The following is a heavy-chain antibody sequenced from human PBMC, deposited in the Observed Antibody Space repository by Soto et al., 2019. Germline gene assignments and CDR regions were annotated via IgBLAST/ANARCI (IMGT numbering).Heavy chain of an antibody. CDR2: INLNGGST. J-gene: IGHJ4*02. V-gene: IGHV1-46*01. Sequence: QVRLVQSGAEVKKPGASVKVSCKASGYIFTNYYIHWVRQAPEQGLELMAIINLNGGSTNCAKEFQGRITLTRDSSTSTVYMDLSSLPYADTGVYYCARGLYSGDKWGQGTQVTVSS. D-gene: IGHD2-21*01. CDR1: GYIFTNYY. CDR3: ARGLYSGDK.